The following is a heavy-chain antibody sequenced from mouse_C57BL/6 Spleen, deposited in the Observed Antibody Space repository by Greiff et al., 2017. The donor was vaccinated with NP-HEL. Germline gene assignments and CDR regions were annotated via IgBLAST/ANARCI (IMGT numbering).Heavy chain of an antibody. CDR3: ASPLSYGSSYVLAY. D-gene: IGHD1-1*01. CDR1: GYAFSSYW. Sequence: VQRVESGAELVKPGASVKISCKASGYAFSSYWMNWVKQRPGKGLEWIGQIYPGDGDTNYNGKFKGKATLTADKSSSTAYMQLSSLTSEDSAVYFCASPLSYGSSYVLAYWGQGTLVTVSA. J-gene: IGHJ3*01. V-gene: IGHV1-80*01. CDR2: IYPGDGDT.